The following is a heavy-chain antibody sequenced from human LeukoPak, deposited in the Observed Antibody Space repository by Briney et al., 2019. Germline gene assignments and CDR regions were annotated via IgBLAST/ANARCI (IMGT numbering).Heavy chain of an antibody. CDR3: ARDEEDYVWGSYYPHLDY. CDR2: ISWDGGST. V-gene: IGHV3-43*01. Sequence: GGSLRLSCAASGFTFDDYTMRWVRQAPGKGLEWVSLISWDGGSTYYADSVKGRFTISRDNSKNTLYLQMNSLRAEDTAVYYCARDEEDYVWGSYYPHLDYWGQGTLVTVSS. J-gene: IGHJ4*02. D-gene: IGHD3-16*01. CDR1: GFTFDDYT.